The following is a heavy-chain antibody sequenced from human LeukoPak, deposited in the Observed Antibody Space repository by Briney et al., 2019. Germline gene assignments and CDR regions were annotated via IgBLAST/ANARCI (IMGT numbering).Heavy chain of an antibody. J-gene: IGHJ4*02. D-gene: IGHD1-26*01. Sequence: PGGSLRLSCAAFGLTFSSYWMHWVRQAPGKGLVWVSRISGDGSSTNYADFVKGRFTISRDNAKNTLYLQMNSLRAEDTAVYYCVRDSGSSEYYFDYWGQGTLVTVSS. CDR3: VRDSGSSEYYFDY. V-gene: IGHV3-74*01. CDR1: GLTFSSYW. CDR2: ISGDGSST.